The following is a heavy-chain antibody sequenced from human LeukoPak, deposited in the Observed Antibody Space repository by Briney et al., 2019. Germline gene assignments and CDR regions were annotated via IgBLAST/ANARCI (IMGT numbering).Heavy chain of an antibody. CDR1: GFTFSDHY. Sequence: GGSLRLSCAASGFTFSDHYMSWIRQAPGKGLEWVSYISGSSHYTNTADSVKGRFTISRYNAKNSLYLQMNSLRTEDTAVYYCARVTLYGESALDYWGQGTLVTVSS. D-gene: IGHD4-17*01. CDR3: ARVTLYGESALDY. V-gene: IGHV3-11*06. CDR2: ISGSSHYT. J-gene: IGHJ4*02.